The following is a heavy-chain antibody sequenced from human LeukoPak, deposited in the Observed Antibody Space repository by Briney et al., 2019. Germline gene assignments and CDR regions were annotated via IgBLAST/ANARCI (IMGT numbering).Heavy chain of an antibody. J-gene: IGHJ4*02. CDR1: GYTFTSYG. Sequence: ASVKVSCKASGYTFTSYGISWVRQAPGQGLEWMGWINVANGDTGYSQKFQDRVTITRDTSASTGYMEMSSLISEDTAVYYCASKPRGESRPFDYWGQGTLVTVSS. CDR2: INVANGDT. V-gene: IGHV1-18*04. CDR3: ASKPRGESRPFDY. D-gene: IGHD3-16*01.